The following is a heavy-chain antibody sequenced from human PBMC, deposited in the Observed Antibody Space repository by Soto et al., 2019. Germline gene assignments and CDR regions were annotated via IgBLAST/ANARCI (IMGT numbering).Heavy chain of an antibody. J-gene: IGHJ4*02. D-gene: IGHD2-15*01. CDR1: GFTFNNYA. Sequence: GGSLRLSCAASGFTFNNYAMNWVRQAPGKGLEWVAIISGGGGSTYYADSAKGRFTVSRDNARNTLSLQMNSLRAEDTAVYYCAKTVVVVVAASFLDSWGQGTVVTVSS. CDR3: AKTVVVVVAASFLDS. V-gene: IGHV3-23*01. CDR2: ISGGGGST.